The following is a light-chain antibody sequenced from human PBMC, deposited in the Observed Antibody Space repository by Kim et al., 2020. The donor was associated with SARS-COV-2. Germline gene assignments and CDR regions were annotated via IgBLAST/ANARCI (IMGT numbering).Light chain of an antibody. CDR2: WAS. CDR3: QQYYSNPRT. Sequence: RATINCKSSQSVLYTSNNRNYLAWYQQRPGQPPKLLIYWASTRESGVPDRFSGSGSGTDFTLTISSLQAEDVAVYYCQQYYSNPRTFGQGTKLEIK. V-gene: IGKV4-1*01. J-gene: IGKJ2*02. CDR1: QSVLYTSNNRNY.